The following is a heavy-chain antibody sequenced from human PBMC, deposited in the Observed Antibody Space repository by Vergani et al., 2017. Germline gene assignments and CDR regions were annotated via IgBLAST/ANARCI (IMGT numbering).Heavy chain of an antibody. CDR1: GGSISSSSYY. Sequence: QLQLQESGPGLVKPSETLSLTCTVSGGSISSSSYYWGWIRQPPGKGLEWIGSIYYSGSTYYNPSLKSRVTISVDTSKNQFSLKLSSVTAADTAVYSCARDRARDSSGYYSPYFDYWGQGTLVTVSS. CDR2: IYYSGST. CDR3: ARDRARDSSGYYSPYFDY. V-gene: IGHV4-39*07. D-gene: IGHD3-22*01. J-gene: IGHJ4*02.